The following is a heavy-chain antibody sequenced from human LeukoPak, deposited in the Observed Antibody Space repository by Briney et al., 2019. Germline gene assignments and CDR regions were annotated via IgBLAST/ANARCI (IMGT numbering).Heavy chain of an antibody. CDR1: GYTLTSYG. J-gene: IGHJ5*02. CDR2: ISAYTGDT. Sequence: GASVKVSCRASGYTLTSYGINWVRQAPGQGLEWLGWISAYTGDTKYAQNLQGRVNMTTDTSTSTVYMELSSLRSEDTAVYYCARDPGELERPGTWFDPWGQGTLVTVSS. D-gene: IGHD1-1*01. CDR3: ARDPGELERPGTWFDP. V-gene: IGHV1-18*01.